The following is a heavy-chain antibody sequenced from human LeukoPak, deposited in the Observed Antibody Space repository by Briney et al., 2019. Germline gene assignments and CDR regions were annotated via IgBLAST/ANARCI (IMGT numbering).Heavy chain of an antibody. D-gene: IGHD6-13*01. J-gene: IGHJ4*02. CDR3: AREIGSSSWYVYFDY. Sequence: PSETLSLTCAVYGGSLSGYYWSWIRQPPGKGLEWIGEINHSGSTNYNPSLKSRVPISVDTSKNQFSLKLSSVAAADTAVYYCAREIGSSSWYVYFDYWGQGTLVTVSS. V-gene: IGHV4-34*01. CDR1: GGSLSGYY. CDR2: INHSGST.